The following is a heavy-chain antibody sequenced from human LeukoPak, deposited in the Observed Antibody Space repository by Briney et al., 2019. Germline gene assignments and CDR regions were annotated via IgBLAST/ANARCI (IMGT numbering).Heavy chain of an antibody. CDR1: GVTLSSNY. D-gene: IGHD6-6*01. Sequence: GGSLRLSCAASGVTLSSNYMSWVRQAPGKGLEWVSVIYSSGSTYYTDSVKGRFTISRDNSKNKLYLQMNSLRAEDTAVYYCARDPYTSSSGRDYYYYMDVWGKGTTVTVSS. CDR3: ARDPYTSSSGRDYYYYMDV. CDR2: IYSSGST. V-gene: IGHV3-53*01. J-gene: IGHJ6*03.